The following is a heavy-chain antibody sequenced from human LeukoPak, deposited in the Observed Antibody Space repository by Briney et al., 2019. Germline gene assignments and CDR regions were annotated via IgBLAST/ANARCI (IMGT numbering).Heavy chain of an antibody. V-gene: IGHV3-48*01. J-gene: IGHJ4*02. Sequence: PGGSLRLSCAASGFTLSNYNMNWVRQAPGKGLEWVSNISSSSSTIYYADSVKGRFTISRDNAKNSLYLQMNSLRAEDTAVYYCARDPLYSYGYFDYWGQGTLVTVSS. D-gene: IGHD5-18*01. CDR1: GFTLSNYN. CDR2: ISSSSSTI. CDR3: ARDPLYSYGYFDY.